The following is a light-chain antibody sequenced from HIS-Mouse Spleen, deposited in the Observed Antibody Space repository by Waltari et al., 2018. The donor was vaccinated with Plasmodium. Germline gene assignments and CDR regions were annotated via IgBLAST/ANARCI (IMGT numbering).Light chain of an antibody. V-gene: IGLV3-27*01. CDR1: VLAKKD. Sequence: SYALTQPSSVSVSPGQTARDNCSGDVLAKKDARWFQQKSGPAPVLVVHKDSERPSGIPERFSGASSGTTVTLTISGAQVEDEADYYCYSAADNNRVFGGGTKLTVL. J-gene: IGLJ3*02. CDR3: YSAADNNRV. CDR2: KDS.